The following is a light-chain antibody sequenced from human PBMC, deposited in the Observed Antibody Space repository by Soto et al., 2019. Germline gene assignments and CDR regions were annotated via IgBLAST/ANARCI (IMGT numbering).Light chain of an antibody. V-gene: IGLV2-23*02. CDR2: EVS. CDR3: CSYAGSSTPLI. CDR1: SSDVGSYNL. Sequence: QSVLTQPASVSGSPGQSITISCTGTSSDVGSYNLVSWYQQHPGKAPKLMIYEVSKRPSGVSNRFSGSKSGNTASLTISGLQGEDEGDYYCCSYAGSSTPLIFGTGTKVTVL. J-gene: IGLJ1*01.